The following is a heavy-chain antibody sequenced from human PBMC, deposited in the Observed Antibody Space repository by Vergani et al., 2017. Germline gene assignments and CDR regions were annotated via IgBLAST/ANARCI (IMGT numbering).Heavy chain of an antibody. CDR2: IYYSGST. V-gene: IGHV4-39*01. CDR1: GGSISSSSYY. J-gene: IGHJ5*02. D-gene: IGHD6-13*01. Sequence: QLQLQESGPGLVKPSETLSLTCTVSGGSISSSSYYWGWIRQPPGKGLEWIGSIYYSGSTYYNPTLKSRVTISVDTYKNQFSLKLSSVTAADTAVYYCARHGGLVYSSSWLNNWFDPWGQGTLVTVSS. CDR3: ARHGGLVYSSSWLNNWFDP.